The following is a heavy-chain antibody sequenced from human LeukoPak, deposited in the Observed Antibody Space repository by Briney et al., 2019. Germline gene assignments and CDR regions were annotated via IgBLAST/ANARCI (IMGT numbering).Heavy chain of an antibody. V-gene: IGHV3-64D*06. CDR1: GFTFSTYV. CDR2: ISSNGDNT. Sequence: GGSLRLSRSVSGFTFSTYVMHWVRQAPGKGLEYVSAISSNGDNTYYADSVKGRFTISRDNSKNTLYLQISSLRADDTAVYYCVRGTGYWGQGTLVTVSS. J-gene: IGHJ4*02. CDR3: VRGTGY.